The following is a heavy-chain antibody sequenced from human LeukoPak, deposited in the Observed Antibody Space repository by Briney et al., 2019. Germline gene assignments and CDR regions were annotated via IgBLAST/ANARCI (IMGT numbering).Heavy chain of an antibody. CDR1: GGSISSGGYY. J-gene: IGHJ4*02. V-gene: IGHV4-31*03. CDR2: IYYSGST. CDR3: ARKANWGPFDY. D-gene: IGHD7-27*01. Sequence: KPSETLSLTCTVSGGSISSGGYYWSWIRQHPGKGLEWIGYIYYSGSTYYNPSLKSRVTISVDTSKNQFSLKLSPVTAADTAVYYCARKANWGPFDYWGQGTLVTVSS.